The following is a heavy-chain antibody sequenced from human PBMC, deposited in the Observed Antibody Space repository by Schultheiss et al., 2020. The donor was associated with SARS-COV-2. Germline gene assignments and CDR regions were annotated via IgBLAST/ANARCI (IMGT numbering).Heavy chain of an antibody. CDR2: IIPIFGTA. J-gene: IGHJ4*02. V-gene: IGHV1-69*06. D-gene: IGHD6-19*01. CDR1: GGTFSSYA. Sequence: SVKVSCKASGGTFSSYAISWVRQAPGQGLEWMGGIIPIFGTANYAQKFQGRVTITADKSTSTAYMELSSLRSEDTAVYYCTENRYSSGWGPFDYWGQGTLVTVSS. CDR3: TENRYSSGWGPFDY.